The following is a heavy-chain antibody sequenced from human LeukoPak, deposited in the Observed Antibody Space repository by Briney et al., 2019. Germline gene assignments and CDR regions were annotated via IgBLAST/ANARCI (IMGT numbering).Heavy chain of an antibody. V-gene: IGHV4-59*01. J-gene: IGHJ4*02. CDR1: GGSTSRYY. CDR2: IYYSGST. Sequence: PSETLSLTCTVSGGSTSRYYWSWIRQPPGKGLEWIGYIYYSGSTNYNPSLKSRVTISVDTSKNQFSLKLSSVPAADTAVDYCAREAEGSGFFDYLGQGTLVTVSS. D-gene: IGHD3-9*01. CDR3: AREAEGSGFFDY.